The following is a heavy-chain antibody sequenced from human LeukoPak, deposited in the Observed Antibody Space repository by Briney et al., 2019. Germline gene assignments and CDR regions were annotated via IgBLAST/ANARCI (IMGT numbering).Heavy chain of an antibody. CDR1: GYTFTGYY. V-gene: IGHV1-2*02. CDR3: AREYYDILTGHGGAFDI. CDR2: INPNSGGT. J-gene: IGHJ3*02. Sequence: ASVKVSCKASGYTFTGYYMHWVRQAPGQGLEWMGWINPNSGGTNYAQKFQGRVTMTRDTSISTAYMELSRLRSDDTAVYYCAREYYDILTGHGGAFDIWGQGTMVTVSS. D-gene: IGHD3-9*01.